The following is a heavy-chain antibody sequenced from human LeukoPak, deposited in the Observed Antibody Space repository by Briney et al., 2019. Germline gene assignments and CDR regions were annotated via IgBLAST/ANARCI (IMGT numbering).Heavy chain of an antibody. Sequence: XETLSLTCTVXGGSIXSYYWSWIRRPPGKGLEWIGYIYYSGSTNYNPSLKSRVTISVDTSKNQFSLKLSSVTAADTAVYYCASGGNYYDSSGYRYWGQGTLVTVSS. CDR3: ASGGNYYDSSGYRY. J-gene: IGHJ4*02. CDR1: GGSIXSYY. CDR2: IYYSGST. D-gene: IGHD3-22*01. V-gene: IGHV4-59*08.